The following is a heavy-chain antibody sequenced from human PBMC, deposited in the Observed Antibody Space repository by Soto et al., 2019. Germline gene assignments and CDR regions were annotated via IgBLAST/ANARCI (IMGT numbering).Heavy chain of an antibody. CDR2: IDGSGTYT. CDR1: GFTFNNYA. J-gene: IGHJ3*02. V-gene: IGHV3-23*01. Sequence: EVQLLESGGGMVQPGGSLRLSCAASGFTFNNYAMSWVRQAPGKGLEWVSAIDGSGTYTYYTDSVKGRITITRDNTKKTVFLQMNSLRAEETALDYCAKEIAAVGGGVFDIWGQGTMVTVSS. CDR3: AKEIAAVGGGVFDI. D-gene: IGHD6-13*01.